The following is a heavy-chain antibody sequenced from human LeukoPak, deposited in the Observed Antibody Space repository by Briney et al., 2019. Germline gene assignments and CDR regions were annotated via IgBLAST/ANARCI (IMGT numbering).Heavy chain of an antibody. J-gene: IGHJ6*03. V-gene: IGHV4-59*11. CDR1: GDSISGHY. D-gene: IGHD3-3*01. CDR3: ARDRDFWSGYYYYYYMDV. Sequence: RPSETLSLTCTVSGDSISGHYWSWIRQPAGKGLEWIGYIYYSGSTNYNPSLKSRVTISVDTSKNQFSLKLSSVTAADTAVYYCARDRDFWSGYYYYYYMDVWGKGTTVTVSS. CDR2: IYYSGST.